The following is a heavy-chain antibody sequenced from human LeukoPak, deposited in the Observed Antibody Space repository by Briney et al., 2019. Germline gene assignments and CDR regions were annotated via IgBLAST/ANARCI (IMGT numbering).Heavy chain of an antibody. V-gene: IGHV3-23*01. Sequence: GGSLRLSCPASGFTFSSYATTLVRQAPGKGLEWVSSIDASGGSTYYADSVKGRFTISRDNSKNTFFLQMNTLRAADTAVYYCAKGSGSGWYGWFAPWGQGTLVTVSS. D-gene: IGHD6-19*01. CDR2: IDASGGST. J-gene: IGHJ5*02. CDR3: AKGSGSGWYGWFAP. CDR1: GFTFSSYA.